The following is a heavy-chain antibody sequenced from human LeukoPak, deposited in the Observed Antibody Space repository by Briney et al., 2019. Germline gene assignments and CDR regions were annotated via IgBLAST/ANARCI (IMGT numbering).Heavy chain of an antibody. D-gene: IGHD1-26*01. CDR3: ARAGVGATTGWFDP. V-gene: IGHV3-20*04. CDR1: GFTFSSYG. Sequence: GGTLRLSCAASGFTFSSYGMSWVRQAPGKGLEWVSGINWNGGSTGYADSVKGRFTISRDNAKNSLYLQMNSLRAEDTALYYCARAGVGATTGWFDPWGQGTLVTVSS. CDR2: INWNGGST. J-gene: IGHJ5*02.